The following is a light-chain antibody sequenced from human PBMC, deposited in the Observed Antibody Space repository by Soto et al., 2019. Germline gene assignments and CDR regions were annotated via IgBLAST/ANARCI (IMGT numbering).Light chain of an antibody. CDR2: DAS. CDR1: QSVSRR. CDR3: HSRA. Sequence: FTQTPSTLSAKKRDEVTLTCRASQSVSRRLAWYQQKPGRAPTLLIYDASTTASGVPPRCSGSGSETEYTLTISRLQPDDFATYFCHSRAFGQGTLLEIK. J-gene: IGKJ5*01. V-gene: IGKV1-5*01.